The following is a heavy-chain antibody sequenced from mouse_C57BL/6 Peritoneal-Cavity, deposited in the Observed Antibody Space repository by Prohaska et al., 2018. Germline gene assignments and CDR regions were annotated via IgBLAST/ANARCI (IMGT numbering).Heavy chain of an antibody. CDR1: GLTFSGFW. V-gene: IGHV11-2*01. Sequence: EVKMLETGGGLVQPGGSRGLDCEGSGLTFSGFWMSWVRPTPGKTLEWIGDINYNGSTINYATYIKDRFSIFRENDKSTLYLQMSNVRSEDTATYFCIRYSNYRYFDVWGTGTTVTVSS. D-gene: IGHD2-5*01. CDR2: INYNGSTI. J-gene: IGHJ1*03. CDR3: IRYSNYRYFDV.